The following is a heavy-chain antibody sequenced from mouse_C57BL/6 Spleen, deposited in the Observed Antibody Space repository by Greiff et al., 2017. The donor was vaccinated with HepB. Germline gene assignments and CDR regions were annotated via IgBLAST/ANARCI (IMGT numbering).Heavy chain of an antibody. V-gene: IGHV1-47*01. J-gene: IGHJ4*01. Sequence: VKLVESGAELVKPGASVKMSCKASGYTFTTYPIEWMKQNHGKSLEWIGNFHPYNDDTKYNEKFKGKATLTVEKSSSTVYLELSRLTSDDSAVYYCARRDYDYDGAMDYWGQGTSVTVSS. CDR3: ARRDYDYDGAMDY. CDR2: FHPYNDDT. D-gene: IGHD2-4*01. CDR1: GYTFTTYP.